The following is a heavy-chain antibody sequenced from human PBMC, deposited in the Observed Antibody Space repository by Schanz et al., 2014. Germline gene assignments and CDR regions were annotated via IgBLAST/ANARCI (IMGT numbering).Heavy chain of an antibody. Sequence: EVQVLESGGGLVQPGGSLRLSCAASGFTFSSYAMSWVRQAPGKGLEWVSTISDSGSSTYYTDSVKGRFTISRDNAKNSVFLQMNGLRDEDTAVYYCATETYSSSWCFDYWGQGTLVTVSS. D-gene: IGHD6-13*01. J-gene: IGHJ4*02. CDR2: ISDSGSST. CDR3: ATETYSSSWCFDY. CDR1: GFTFSSYA. V-gene: IGHV3-23*01.